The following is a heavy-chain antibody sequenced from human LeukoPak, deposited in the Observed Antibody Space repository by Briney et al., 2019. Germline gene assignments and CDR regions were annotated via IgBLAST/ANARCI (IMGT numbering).Heavy chain of an antibody. Sequence: SETLSLTCTVSGGSMTNYYWSWIRQTPGKGLEWIGYIFYTGNTNYSPSLKSRVTISVDTSKNQFSLRLSSVTAADTAVYYCARGHTIFGVVYDYWGQGTLVTVSS. D-gene: IGHD3-3*01. CDR3: ARGHTIFGVVYDY. CDR1: GGSMTNYY. CDR2: IFYTGNT. V-gene: IGHV4-59*01. J-gene: IGHJ4*02.